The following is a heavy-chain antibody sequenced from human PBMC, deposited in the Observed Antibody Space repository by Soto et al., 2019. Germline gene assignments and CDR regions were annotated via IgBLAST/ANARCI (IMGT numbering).Heavy chain of an antibody. CDR2: IYYSGST. D-gene: IGHD3-10*01. CDR1: GGSISSYY. Sequence: PSETLSLTCTVSGGSISSYYWIWIRQPPGKGLEWIGYIYYSGSTNYNPSLKSRVTISVDTSKNQFSLKLSSVTAADTAVYYCASSTVRGVSQWFDPWGQGTLVTVSS. CDR3: ASSTVRGVSQWFDP. J-gene: IGHJ5*02. V-gene: IGHV4-59*01.